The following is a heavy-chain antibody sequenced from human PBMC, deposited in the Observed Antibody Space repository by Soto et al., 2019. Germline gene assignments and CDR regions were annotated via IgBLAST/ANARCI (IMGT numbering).Heavy chain of an antibody. Sequence: EVQLLESGGGLVQPGGSLRLSCAASGFTFSSYARSWVRQAPGKGLEWVSALSGSGGSTYYADSVKGRFTLSRDNSKNTLDLQMNSLRAEDTAVYYCAKDPPITMVLGVIHPDNWFDPWGQGTLVTVS. CDR3: AKDPPITMVLGVIHPDNWFDP. J-gene: IGHJ5*02. V-gene: IGHV3-23*01. D-gene: IGHD3-10*01. CDR1: GFTFSSYA. CDR2: LSGSGGST.